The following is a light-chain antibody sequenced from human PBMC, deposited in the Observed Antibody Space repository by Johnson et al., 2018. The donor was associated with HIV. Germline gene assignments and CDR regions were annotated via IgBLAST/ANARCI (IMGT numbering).Light chain of an antibody. CDR1: SSNIGNNY. CDR2: DNN. Sequence: QSILTQPPSVSAAPGQKVTISCSGSSSNIGNNYVSWYQQFPGTAPKLVIYDNNKRPSGIPDRFSGSKSGTSATLGITGLQTGDEADYYCGTWDSSLSTHVFGTGTKVTVL. CDR3: GTWDSSLSTHV. J-gene: IGLJ1*01. V-gene: IGLV1-51*01.